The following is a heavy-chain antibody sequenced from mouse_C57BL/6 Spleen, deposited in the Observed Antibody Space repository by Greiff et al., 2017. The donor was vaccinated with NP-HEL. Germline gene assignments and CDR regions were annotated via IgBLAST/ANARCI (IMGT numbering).Heavy chain of an antibody. CDR1: GYTFTSYW. CDR2: IDPSDSYT. Sequence: QVQLQQPGAELVRPGTPVKLSCKASGYTFTSYWMHWVKQRPGQGLEWIGVIDPSDSYTNYNQKFKGKATLTVDTSSSTAYMQLSSLTSEDSAVYYCARGVLRYYAMDYWGQGTSVTVSS. CDR3: ARGVLRYYAMDY. J-gene: IGHJ4*01. D-gene: IGHD1-1*01. V-gene: IGHV1-59*01.